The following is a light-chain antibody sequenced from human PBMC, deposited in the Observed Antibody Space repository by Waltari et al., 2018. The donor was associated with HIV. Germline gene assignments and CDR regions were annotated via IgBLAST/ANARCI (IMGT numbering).Light chain of an antibody. Sequence: STLPQTPSASGSPGQSVTISCTGTRTDIGGYNYVSWSQQHPGKAPKLIMTEVTKRPSCVPDRFSGSKSGNTASLTVSGLQADDEALYYCSSFAPTNKFYVLFGGGTTLTVL. CDR1: RTDIGGYNY. CDR3: SSFAPTNKFYVL. J-gene: IGLJ2*01. CDR2: EVT. V-gene: IGLV2-8*01.